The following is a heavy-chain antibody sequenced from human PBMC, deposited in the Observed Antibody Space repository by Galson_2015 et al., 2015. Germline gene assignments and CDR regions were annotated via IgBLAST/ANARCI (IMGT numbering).Heavy chain of an antibody. Sequence: SLRLSCAASGVTFSSHGMSWVRQAPGKGLEWVSMTTSGGSTYYADSVKGRFTISRDKSKNTLYLRMDSLRAEDTAVYYCARRSAKESGGWQYYFDYWGQGTLVTVSS. CDR1: GVTFSSHG. CDR2: MTTSGGST. J-gene: IGHJ4*02. D-gene: IGHD6-19*01. CDR3: ARRSAKESGGWQYYFDY. V-gene: IGHV3-23*01.